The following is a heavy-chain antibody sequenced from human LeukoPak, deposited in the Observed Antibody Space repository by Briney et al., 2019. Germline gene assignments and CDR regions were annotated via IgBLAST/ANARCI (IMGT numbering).Heavy chain of an antibody. J-gene: IGHJ4*02. V-gene: IGHV4-30-2*01. D-gene: IGHD4-17*01. CDR2: IYRSGGA. Sequence: PSQTLSLTCVVSGGSISTGGFSWSWIRQPPGKGLEWIGYIYRSGGAYYNPSLKSRVTMSVDRSTNQFSLKLSSVTAADTAVYSCARVRHSESDGDYVPFYFDSWGQGTLVTVSS. CDR1: GGSISTGGFS. CDR3: ARVRHSESDGDYVPFYFDS.